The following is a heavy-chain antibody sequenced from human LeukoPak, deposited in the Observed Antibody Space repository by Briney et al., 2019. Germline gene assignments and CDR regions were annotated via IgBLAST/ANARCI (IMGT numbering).Heavy chain of an antibody. V-gene: IGHV3-20*04. CDR2: INWNGGST. CDR3: ARVVGYYYYMDV. CDR1: GFTFDDYG. Sequence: GGSLRLSCAASGFTFDDYGMSWVRQAPGKGLEWVSGINWNGGSTGYADSVKGRFTISRDNTKNSLYLQMNSLRAEDTAVYYCARVVGYYYYMDVWGKGTTVTVSS. J-gene: IGHJ6*03. D-gene: IGHD1-26*01.